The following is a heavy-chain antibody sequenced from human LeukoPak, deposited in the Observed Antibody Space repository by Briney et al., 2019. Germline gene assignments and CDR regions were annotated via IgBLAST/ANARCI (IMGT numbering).Heavy chain of an antibody. D-gene: IGHD3-22*01. V-gene: IGHV1-24*01. CDR1: GYTLTELS. J-gene: IGHJ3*02. CDR3: ATAVTMIVNGVIAFDI. Sequence: ASVKVSCKVSGYTLTELSMHWVREAPGKGLEWMGGSDLEDGETIYAQKFQGRVTMTEDTSTDTAYMELSSLRSEDTAVYYCATAVTMIVNGVIAFDIWGRGTMVTVSS. CDR2: SDLEDGET.